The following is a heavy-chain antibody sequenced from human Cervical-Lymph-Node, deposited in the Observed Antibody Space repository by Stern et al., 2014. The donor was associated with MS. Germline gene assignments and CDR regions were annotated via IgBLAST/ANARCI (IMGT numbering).Heavy chain of an antibody. V-gene: IGHV1-69*01. Sequence: VQLVESGAEVKKPGSSVKVSCKASGGTISNYIIGWVRQAPGQGLEWMGGIIPMFCIANYAEKFQDRVTITADESTSTAYMDLSSLRSEDTAVYYCARATSDYIWGTYRFLDSWGQGTLVIVSS. CDR2: IIPMFCIA. CDR1: GGTISNYI. D-gene: IGHD3-16*02. J-gene: IGHJ4*02. CDR3: ARATSDYIWGTYRFLDS.